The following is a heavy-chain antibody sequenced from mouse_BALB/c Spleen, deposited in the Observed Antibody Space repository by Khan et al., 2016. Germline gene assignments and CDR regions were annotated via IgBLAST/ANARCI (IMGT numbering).Heavy chain of an antibody. CDR2: ISYSGST. V-gene: IGHV3-2*02. CDR3: ARNGNRYERTWFAY. J-gene: IGHJ3*01. D-gene: IGHD2-14*01. CDR1: GYSITSDYA. Sequence: EVQLQESGPGLVKPSQSLSLTCTVTGYSITSDYAWNWLRPPPGNKQEWIGYISYSGSTSYNPSLTSRISITRATSKNQFFLQLKSVTTEDTATYYCARNGNRYERTWFAYWGQGTLVTVSA.